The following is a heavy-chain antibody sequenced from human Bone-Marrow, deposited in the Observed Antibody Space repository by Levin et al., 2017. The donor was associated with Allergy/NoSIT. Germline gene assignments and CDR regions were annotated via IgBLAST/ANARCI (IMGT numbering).Heavy chain of an antibody. V-gene: IGHV4-34*01. D-gene: IGHD3-9*01. CDR3: ARRSRTYYDILTGQRPTYNWFDP. Sequence: SQTLSLTCAVYGGSFSGYYWSWIRQPPGKGLEWIGEINHSGSTNYNPSLKSRVTISVDTSKNQFSLKLSSVTAADTAVYYCARRSRTYYDILTGQRPTYNWFDPWGQGTLVTVSS. CDR1: GGSFSGYY. J-gene: IGHJ5*02. CDR2: INHSGST.